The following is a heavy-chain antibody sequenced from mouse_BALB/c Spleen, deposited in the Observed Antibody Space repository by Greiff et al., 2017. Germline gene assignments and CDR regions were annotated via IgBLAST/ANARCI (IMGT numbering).Heavy chain of an antibody. CDR3: ARHRYDVYYAMDY. J-gene: IGHJ4*01. CDR1: GYTFTSYW. V-gene: IGHV1S81*02. Sequence: QVQLQQPGAELVKPGASVKLSCKASGYTFTSYWMHWVKQRPGQGLEWIGEINPSNGRTNYNEKFKSKATLTVDKSSSTAYMQLSSLTSEDSAVYYCARHRYDVYYAMDYWGQGTSVTVSS. CDR2: INPSNGRT. D-gene: IGHD2-14*01.